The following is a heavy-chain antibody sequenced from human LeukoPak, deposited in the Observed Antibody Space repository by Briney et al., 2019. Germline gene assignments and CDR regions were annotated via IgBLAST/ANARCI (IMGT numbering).Heavy chain of an antibody. CDR2: ISASGAGT. CDR1: GFTFSDYA. Sequence: GGSLRLSCVASGFTFSDYAMNWVRQAPGKGPEWVSGISASGAGTYYADSVKGRFTISRDNFQNTLYLQMNSLGAEDTAVYYCARLRLLWFGELYYFDYWGQGTLVTVSS. J-gene: IGHJ4*02. D-gene: IGHD3-10*01. V-gene: IGHV3-23*01. CDR3: ARLRLLWFGELYYFDY.